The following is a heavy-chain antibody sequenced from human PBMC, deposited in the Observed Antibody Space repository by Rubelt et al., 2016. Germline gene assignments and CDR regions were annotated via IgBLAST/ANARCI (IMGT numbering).Heavy chain of an antibody. D-gene: IGHD3-22*01. Sequence: TVSGGSISSYYWSWIRQPPGKGLEWIGYIYYSGSTNYNPSLKSRVTISVDTSKNQFSLKLSSVTAADTAVYYCASGYYDSSFDYWGQGTLVTVSS. V-gene: IGHV4-59*01. J-gene: IGHJ4*02. CDR3: ASGYYDSSFDY. CDR2: IYYSGST. CDR1: GGSISSYY.